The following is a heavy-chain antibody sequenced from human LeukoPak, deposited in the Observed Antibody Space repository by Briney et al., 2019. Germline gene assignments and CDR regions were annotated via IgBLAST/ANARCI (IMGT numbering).Heavy chain of an antibody. V-gene: IGHV3-11*06. D-gene: IGHD1-1*01. J-gene: IGHJ4*02. CDR2: ISGSGGDT. Sequence: GGSLRLSCAAPGFTFTDSYMTWVRQAPGKGLEWLSYISGSGGDTNYADSVRGRFTISRDNAKNSLYLQMNSLRVEDTAVYYCARDPRTVRIWGQGTLVTVSS. CDR3: ARDPRTVRI. CDR1: GFTFTDSY.